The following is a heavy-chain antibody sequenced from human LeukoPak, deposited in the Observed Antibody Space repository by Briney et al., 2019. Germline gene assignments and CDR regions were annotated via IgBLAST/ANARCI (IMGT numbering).Heavy chain of an antibody. Sequence: SVKVSCKASGGTFSSYAISWVRQAPGQGLEWMGRIIPIFGIANYAQKFQGRVTITADKSTSTAYMELSSLRSEDTAVYYCARAGGTEGIYYYYGMDVWGQGTTVTVSS. CDR1: GGTFSSYA. CDR3: ARAGGTEGIYYYYGMDV. J-gene: IGHJ6*02. CDR2: IIPIFGIA. D-gene: IGHD3-16*01. V-gene: IGHV1-69*04.